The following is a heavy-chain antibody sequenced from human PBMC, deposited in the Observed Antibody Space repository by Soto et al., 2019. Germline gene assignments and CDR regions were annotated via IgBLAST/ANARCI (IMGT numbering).Heavy chain of an antibody. V-gene: IGHV4-39*01. CDR2: SYYSGKT. Sequence: QLQLQESGPGLVKPSETLSLTCTVSGGSISTTGYFWGWIRQPPGKGLEWIGSSYYSGKTYYSPSLRSRVVIAVDTSKNQFSLKLSSVTAADTAVYYCARQVGSGQWLFEYWGQGTLVTVSS. CDR3: ARQVGSGQWLFEY. D-gene: IGHD6-19*01. CDR1: GGSISTTGYF. J-gene: IGHJ4*02.